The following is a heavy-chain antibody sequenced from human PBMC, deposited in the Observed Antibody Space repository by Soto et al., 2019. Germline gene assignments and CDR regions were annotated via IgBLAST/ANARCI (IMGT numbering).Heavy chain of an antibody. J-gene: IGHJ3*02. V-gene: IGHV3-21*01. CDR3: ARTSVAGTHEAFDI. D-gene: IGHD6-19*01. CDR2: ISSSSSYI. Sequence: GGSLRLSCAASGFTFSRYSMNWVRQAPGKGLEWVSSISSSSSYIYYADSVKGRFTISRDNAKNSLYLQMNSLRAEDTAVYCCARTSVAGTHEAFDIRRQGPMVTASS. CDR1: GFTFSRYS.